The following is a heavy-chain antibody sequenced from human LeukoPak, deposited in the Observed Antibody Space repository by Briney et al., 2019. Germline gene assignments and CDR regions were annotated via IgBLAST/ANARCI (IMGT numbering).Heavy chain of an antibody. CDR2: ISGSGGST. V-gene: IGHV3-23*01. J-gene: IGHJ4*02. D-gene: IGHD6-19*01. Sequence: QPGGSLSLSCAASGFTFSSYAMSWVRQAPGKGLEWVSAISGSGGSTYYADSVKGRFTISRDNSKNTLYLQMNSLRAEDTAVYYCAKGLQGSGWYGGYYFDYWGQGTLVTVSS. CDR1: GFTFSSYA. CDR3: AKGLQGSGWYGGYYFDY.